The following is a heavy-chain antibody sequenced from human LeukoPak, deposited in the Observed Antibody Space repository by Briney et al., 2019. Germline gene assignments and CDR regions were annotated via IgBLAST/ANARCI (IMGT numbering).Heavy chain of an antibody. V-gene: IGHV1-69*04. D-gene: IGHD6-19*01. CDR1: GGTFSSYA. CDR3: ARSGIAVAGTKFHYYYYMDV. Sequence: GASVKVSCKASGGTFSSYAISWVRQAPGQGLEWMGRIIPILGIASYAQKFQGRVTITADKSTSTAYMELSSLRSEDTAVYYCARSGIAVAGTKFHYYYYMDVWGKGTTVTVSS. CDR2: IIPILGIA. J-gene: IGHJ6*03.